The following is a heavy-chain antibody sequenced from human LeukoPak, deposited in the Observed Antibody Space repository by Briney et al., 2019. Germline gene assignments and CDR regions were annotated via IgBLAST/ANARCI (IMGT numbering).Heavy chain of an antibody. V-gene: IGHV4-39*01. CDR2: IYYSGST. CDR3: ARVSGDSSGYLRYWYFDL. CDR1: GGSISSSSYY. J-gene: IGHJ2*01. Sequence: SETLSLTCTVSGGSISSSSYYWGWIRQPPGKGLEWIGNIYYSGSTYYNPSLKSRVTISADTSKNQFSLKLSSVTAADSAMYYCARVSGDSSGYLRYWYFDLWGRGTLVTVSS. D-gene: IGHD3-22*01.